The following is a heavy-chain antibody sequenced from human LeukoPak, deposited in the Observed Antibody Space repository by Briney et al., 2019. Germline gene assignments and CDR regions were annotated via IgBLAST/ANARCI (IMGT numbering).Heavy chain of an antibody. D-gene: IGHD4-11*01. CDR2: IYQSGST. CDR1: GYSIANGYH. Sequence: SETLSLTCTVSGYSIANGYHWAWVRQPPGKRLEWLGSIYQSGSTYDNLSLKSRLTMSVDTSKNQFSLKMRAVTAEDTALYYCARSEINDYMRFWGQGILVTVSS. CDR3: ARSEINDYMRF. J-gene: IGHJ4*02. V-gene: IGHV4-38-2*02.